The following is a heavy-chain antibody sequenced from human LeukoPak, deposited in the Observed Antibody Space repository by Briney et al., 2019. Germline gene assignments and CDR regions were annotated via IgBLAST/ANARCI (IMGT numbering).Heavy chain of an antibody. CDR1: GFTFSSYG. J-gene: IGHJ4*02. CDR3: AKDYDYVWGSYRHALDY. D-gene: IGHD3-16*02. V-gene: IGHV3-30*18. Sequence: PGGSLRLSCAASGFTFSSYGMHWVRQAPGKGLEWVAVISYDGSNKYYADSVKGRFTISRDNSKNTLYLQMNSLKAEDTAVYYCAKDYDYVWGSYRHALDYWGQGTLVTVSS. CDR2: ISYDGSNK.